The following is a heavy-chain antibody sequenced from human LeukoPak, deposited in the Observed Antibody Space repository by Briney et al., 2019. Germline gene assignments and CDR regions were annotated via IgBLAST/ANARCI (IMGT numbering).Heavy chain of an antibody. CDR1: GYIFTGYY. J-gene: IGHJ4*02. D-gene: IGHD3/OR15-3a*01. Sequence: ASVKVSCKASGYIFTGYYMHWVRQAPGQGPEWMGWINPNSGGANYAQKFQGRVTMTRDTSISTAYMELSRLRSDDTAVYYCAVGGTGYNTFDYWSQGTLVTVSS. CDR2: INPNSGGA. CDR3: AVGGTGYNTFDY. V-gene: IGHV1-2*02.